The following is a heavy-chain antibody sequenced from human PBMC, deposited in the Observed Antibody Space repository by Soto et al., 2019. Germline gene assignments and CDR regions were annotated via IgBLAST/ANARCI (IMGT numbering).Heavy chain of an antibody. CDR2: INGANGNT. J-gene: IGHJ4*02. D-gene: IGHD1-26*01. CDR3: AKVESGSYVIF. V-gene: IGHV1-18*01. CDR1: GYTFTSYG. Sequence: ASVKVSCKASGYTFTSYGISWVRQAPGQGLEWMGWINGANGNTNYAQNFQGRITITRDTSASTAYLELNSLRAEDTAVYYCAKVESGSYVIFWGQGTLVTVSS.